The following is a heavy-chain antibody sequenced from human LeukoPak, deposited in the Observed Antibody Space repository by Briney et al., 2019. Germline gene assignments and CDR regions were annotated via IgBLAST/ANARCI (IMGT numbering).Heavy chain of an antibody. D-gene: IGHD1-26*01. Sequence: GASVKVSCKASGYTFTSYYLHWVRQAPGPGLEWMGMVNPSGGSTSYAQKFQGRVTMTRDTSTTTVYMELSSLRSDDTAVFYCARRHKHYYQIDYWGQGTLVTVSS. CDR1: GYTFTSYY. CDR3: ARRHKHYYQIDY. V-gene: IGHV1-46*01. J-gene: IGHJ4*02. CDR2: VNPSGGST.